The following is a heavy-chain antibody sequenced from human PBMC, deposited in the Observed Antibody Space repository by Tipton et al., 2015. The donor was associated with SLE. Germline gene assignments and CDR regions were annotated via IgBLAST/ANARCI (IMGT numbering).Heavy chain of an antibody. CDR1: GGSISSSSYY. CDR2: IYYSGST. Sequence: TLSLTCTVSGGSISSSSYYWGWIRQPPGKGLEWIGSIYYSGSTYYNPSLKSRVTISVDTSKNQFSLKLSSVTAADTAVYYCARLSYGPYYYGMDVWGQGTTVTVSS. V-gene: IGHV4-39*07. J-gene: IGHJ6*02. D-gene: IGHD1-26*01. CDR3: ARLSYGPYYYGMDV.